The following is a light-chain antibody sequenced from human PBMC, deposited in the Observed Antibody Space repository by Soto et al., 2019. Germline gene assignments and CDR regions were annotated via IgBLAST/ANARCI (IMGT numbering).Light chain of an antibody. J-gene: IGLJ1*01. CDR1: SSDVGGFNY. V-gene: IGLV2-14*03. Sequence: QSVLTQPASVSGSPGQSITISCTGTSSDVGGFNYVSWYQQHPGKAPKLMIYDVTNRPSGVSYRFSGSTSGNTASLTISGLQAEDEGDYYCNSYTSSSTYVFGPGTKVTV. CDR3: NSYTSSSTYV. CDR2: DVT.